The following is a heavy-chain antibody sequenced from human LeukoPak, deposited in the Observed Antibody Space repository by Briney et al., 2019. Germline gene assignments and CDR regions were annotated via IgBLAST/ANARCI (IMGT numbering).Heavy chain of an antibody. J-gene: IGHJ5*02. Sequence: SETLPLTCTVSGGSISSSSYYWGWIRQPPGKGLEWIGSIYYSGSTYYNPSLKSRVTISVDTSKNQFSLKLSSVTAADTAVYYCARVIVVVSAAIGDDHWFDPWGQGTLVTVSS. V-gene: IGHV4-39*07. CDR3: ARVIVVVSAAIGDDHWFDP. CDR2: IYYSGST. D-gene: IGHD2-2*01. CDR1: GGSISSSSYY.